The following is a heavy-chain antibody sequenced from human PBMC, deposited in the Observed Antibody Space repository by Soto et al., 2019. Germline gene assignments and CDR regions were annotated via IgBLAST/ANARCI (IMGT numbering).Heavy chain of an antibody. CDR3: ARTYGTGSLNWFDP. V-gene: IGHV3-48*04. Sequence: PGGSLRLSCAASGFTFSSYGMHWVRQAPGKGLEWVSYISSGSGNILYADSVKGRFTISRDNAKNSLYLQMNSLRAEDTVVYYCARTYGTGSLNWFDPWGQGTLVTVSS. D-gene: IGHD3-10*01. CDR1: GFTFSSYG. CDR2: ISSGSGNI. J-gene: IGHJ5*02.